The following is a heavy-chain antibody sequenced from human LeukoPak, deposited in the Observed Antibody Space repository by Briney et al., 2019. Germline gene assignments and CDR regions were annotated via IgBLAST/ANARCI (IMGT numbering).Heavy chain of an antibody. CDR1: GFTFSPYA. V-gene: IGHV3-23*01. J-gene: IGHJ4*02. D-gene: IGHD2/OR15-2a*01. Sequence: PGGSLRLSCAASGFTFSPYAMNWVRQAPGKGLEWVSGISSSGGSTHYADSVKGRFTISRDNSKNTLYLQMNSLTADDTAVYYCAKEGIRREVLAYFDYWGQGTLVTVSS. CDR2: ISSSGGST. CDR3: AKEGIRREVLAYFDY.